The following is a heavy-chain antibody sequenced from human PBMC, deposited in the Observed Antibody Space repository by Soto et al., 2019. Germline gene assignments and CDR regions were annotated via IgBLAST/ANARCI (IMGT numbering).Heavy chain of an antibody. CDR2: ITTTGDT. CDR3: ARALHRGNYGMDV. V-gene: IGHV3-13*01. CDR1: GFTFSNYD. Sequence: EVQLVESGGGLVQPGGSLRLSCAASGFTFSNYDMHWVRQVTGKGLEWVSGITTTGDTYYAGSVKGRFTISREKAKNSLYLKMHSLSAGDTAVYYCARALHRGNYGMDVWGQGTTVTVSS. J-gene: IGHJ6*02.